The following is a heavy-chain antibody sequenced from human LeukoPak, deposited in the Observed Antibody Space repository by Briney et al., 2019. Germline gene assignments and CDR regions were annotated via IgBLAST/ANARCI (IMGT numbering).Heavy chain of an antibody. D-gene: IGHD2-2*01. CDR1: GFTFSSYS. CDR2: ISSSSSYI. J-gene: IGHJ4*02. CDR3: ASSGYQLLFTAPPLDDY. V-gene: IGHV3-21*01. Sequence: GGSLRPSCAASGFTFSSYSMNWVRQAPGKGLEWVSSISSSSSYIYYADSVKSRFTISRDNAKNSLYLQMNSLRAEDTAVYYCASSGYQLLFTAPPLDDYWGQGTLVTVSS.